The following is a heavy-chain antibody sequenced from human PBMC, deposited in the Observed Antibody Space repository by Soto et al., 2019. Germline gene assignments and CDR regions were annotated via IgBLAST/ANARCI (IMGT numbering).Heavy chain of an antibody. D-gene: IGHD5-18*01. Sequence: PGGSLRLSCAASGFTFYTHGMHWVRQAPGKGLEWVSSISSSSSYIYDAYAVKGRVTISISNAKNSLYLHMNSLRADDTAVYYCARVSVDTAMVKGVLSVFYFDYWGQGTLVTVSS. CDR3: ARVSVDTAMVKGVLSVFYFDY. CDR2: ISSSSSYI. CDR1: GFTFYTHG. J-gene: IGHJ4*02. V-gene: IGHV3-21*01.